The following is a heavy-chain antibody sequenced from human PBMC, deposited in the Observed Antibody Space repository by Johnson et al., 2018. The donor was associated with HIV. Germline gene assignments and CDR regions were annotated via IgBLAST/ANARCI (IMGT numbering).Heavy chain of an antibody. D-gene: IGHD6-19*01. CDR2: ISGSGGST. V-gene: IGHV3-23*04. CDR3: AKAHRGIAVALVAFDI. J-gene: IGHJ3*02. CDR1: GFTFSSYA. Sequence: VKLVESGGGLVQPGGSLRLSCAASGFTFSSYAMSWVRQAPGKGLEWVSAISGSGGSTYYADSVKGRFTISRDNSKNTLYLQMNSLRAEDTAVYYCAKAHRGIAVALVAFDIWGQGTMVTVSS.